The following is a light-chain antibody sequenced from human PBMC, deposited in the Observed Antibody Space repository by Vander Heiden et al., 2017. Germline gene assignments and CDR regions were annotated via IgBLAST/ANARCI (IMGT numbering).Light chain of an antibody. Sequence: EIVLKQSPATVSLSPGERATLSCRASQSVSNYLAWYQQKPGQPPRLVIYDASSRATGIPARFSGSGYGTDFTLTISRLEPEDAAVYYCHHRYNWPPTFGGGTKVEIK. CDR1: QSVSNY. CDR2: DAS. V-gene: IGKV3-11*01. CDR3: HHRYNWPPT. J-gene: IGKJ4*01.